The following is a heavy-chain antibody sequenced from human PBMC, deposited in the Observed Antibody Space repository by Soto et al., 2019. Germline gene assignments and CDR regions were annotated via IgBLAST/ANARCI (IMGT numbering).Heavy chain of an antibody. J-gene: IGHJ4*02. V-gene: IGHV3-21*06. Sequence: GGSLRLSSAASGFTFARYSMNWVRQAPGKGLEWVSSISSTTNYIYYGDSMKGRFTISRDNAKNSLYLEMNSLRAEDTAVYYCARESEDLTSNFDYWGQGTLVTVSS. CDR2: ISSTTNYI. CDR1: GFTFARYS. CDR3: ARESEDLTSNFDY.